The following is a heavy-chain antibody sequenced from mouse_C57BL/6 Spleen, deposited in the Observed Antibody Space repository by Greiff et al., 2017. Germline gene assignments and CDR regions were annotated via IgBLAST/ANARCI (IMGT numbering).Heavy chain of an antibody. J-gene: IGHJ3*01. V-gene: IGHV1-55*01. CDR3: ARKNRPGYGSSWFAY. D-gene: IGHD1-1*01. CDR2: IYPGSGST. Sequence: VQLQQPGAELVKPGASVKMSCKASGYTFTSYWITWVKQRPGQGLEWIGDIYPGSGSTNYNEKFKSKATLTVDTSSSTAYMQLSSLTSEDSAVYYCARKNRPGYGSSWFAYWGQGTLVTVSA. CDR1: GYTFTSYW.